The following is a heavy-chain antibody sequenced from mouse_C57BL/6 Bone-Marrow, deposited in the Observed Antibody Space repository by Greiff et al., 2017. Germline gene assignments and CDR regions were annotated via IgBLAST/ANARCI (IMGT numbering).Heavy chain of an antibody. Sequence: QVQLQQPGAELVKPGASVKLSCKASGYTFTSYWMHWVKQRPGQGLEWIGMIHPNSGSTNYNEKFKSKATLTVDKSSSTAYMQLSSLTSEDSAVYYCARFQIYYYGSSPWYFDVWGTGTTVTVSS. CDR2: IHPNSGST. CDR3: ARFQIYYYGSSPWYFDV. J-gene: IGHJ1*03. D-gene: IGHD1-1*01. CDR1: GYTFTSYW. V-gene: IGHV1-64*01.